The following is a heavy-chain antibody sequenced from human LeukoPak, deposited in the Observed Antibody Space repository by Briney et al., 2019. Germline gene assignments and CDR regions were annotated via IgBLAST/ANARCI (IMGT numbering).Heavy chain of an antibody. CDR2: ISAYNGNT. V-gene: IGHV1-18*01. CDR1: GYTFNNYG. CDR3: AIVRIVVVPNAMDY. J-gene: IGHJ4*02. Sequence: ASVKVSCKASGYTFNNYGISWVRQAPGQGLEWMGWISAYNGNTNYAQKLQGRVTMTTDTSTSPAYMELRSLRSDDTAVYYCAIVRIVVVPNAMDYWGQGTLVTVSS. D-gene: IGHD2-2*01.